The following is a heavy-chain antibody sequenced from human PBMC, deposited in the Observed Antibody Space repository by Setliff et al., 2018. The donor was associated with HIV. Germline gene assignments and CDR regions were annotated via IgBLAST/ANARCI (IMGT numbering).Heavy chain of an antibody. V-gene: IGHV1-2*06. CDR1: GYTFTGHY. J-gene: IGHJ1*01. CDR3: ARDHGMWDYGGNVLLREYFLH. CDR2: INPNSAGT. Sequence: ASVKVSCKASGYTFTGHYIHWVRQAPGQGLEWMGRINPNSAGTNYAQKFQGRVTMTRDRSISTAYMELSRLRSYDTAVYYWARDHGMWDYGGNVLLREYFLHWCQGTLVTVSS. D-gene: IGHD4-17*01.